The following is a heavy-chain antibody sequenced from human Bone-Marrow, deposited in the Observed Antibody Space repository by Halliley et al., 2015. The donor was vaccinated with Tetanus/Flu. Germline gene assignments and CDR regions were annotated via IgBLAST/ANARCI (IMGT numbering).Heavy chain of an antibody. J-gene: IGHJ4*02. V-gene: IGHV3-53*04. Sequence: PGKGPEWVSMIHGDGKTHYIDSVKGRFTISRHNSKNTVDLQMNSLTVEDTAVYYCARGGQSLDNWGQGTVVTVSS. CDR2: IHGDGKT. CDR3: ARGGQSLDN.